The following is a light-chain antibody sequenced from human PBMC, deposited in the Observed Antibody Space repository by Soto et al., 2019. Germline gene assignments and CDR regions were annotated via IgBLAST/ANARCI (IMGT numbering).Light chain of an antibody. CDR3: QQYGSSVLT. J-gene: IGKJ4*01. CDR2: GAS. V-gene: IGKV3-20*01. CDR1: QSVSSNY. Sequence: EIVLTQSPGTLSLSPGERATLSCRASQSVSSNYLAWYQQKPGQPPRLLIYGASCRSTGIPDRFSGSGSGKDFTLTISRLEPEDFAVYYCQQYGSSVLTFGGGTKVEIK.